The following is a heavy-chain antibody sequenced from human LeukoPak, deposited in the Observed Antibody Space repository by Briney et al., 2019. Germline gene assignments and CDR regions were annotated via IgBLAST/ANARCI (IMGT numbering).Heavy chain of an antibody. D-gene: IGHD3-22*01. J-gene: IGHJ4*02. Sequence: GGSLRLSCAASGFTFDDYGMSWVRHAPGKGLEWVSGINWNGGSTGYADSVKGRFTISRDNAKNSLYLQMNSLRAEDTALYHCARDYYDSSGYTYYFDYWGQGTLVTVSS. CDR1: GFTFDDYG. V-gene: IGHV3-20*01. CDR3: ARDYYDSSGYTYYFDY. CDR2: INWNGGST.